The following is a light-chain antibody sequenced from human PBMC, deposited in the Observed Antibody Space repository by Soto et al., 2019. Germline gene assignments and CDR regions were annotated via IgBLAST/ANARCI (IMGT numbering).Light chain of an antibody. CDR2: LGS. V-gene: IGKV2-28*01. CDR3: MQRIEFPSRT. CDR1: QSLLHSNGYNY. J-gene: IGKJ2*02. Sequence: DIVMTQSPLSLPVTPGEPASISCRSSQSLLHSNGYNYLDWYLQKPGQSPQLLIYLGSNRASGVPDRFSGSGSGTDFTLKISRVEAEDVGVYYCMQRIEFPSRTFGQGTKLEIK.